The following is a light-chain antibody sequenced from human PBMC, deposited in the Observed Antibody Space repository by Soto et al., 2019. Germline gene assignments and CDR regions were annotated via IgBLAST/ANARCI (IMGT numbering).Light chain of an antibody. Sequence: DIQMTQSPSSLGASVGDRVTISCRASQGIANYLAWYQQKPGEVPKLLIFAASTLHSGVSSRFTGSGSGTEFTLTISSLQPEDVATYYCQNYNWPPFTFGPGTKVEIK. CDR3: QNYNWPPFT. CDR1: QGIANY. CDR2: AAS. V-gene: IGKV1-27*01. J-gene: IGKJ3*01.